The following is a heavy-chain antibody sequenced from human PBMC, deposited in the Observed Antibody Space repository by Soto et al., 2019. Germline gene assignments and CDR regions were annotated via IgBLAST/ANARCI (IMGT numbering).Heavy chain of an antibody. V-gene: IGHV4-34*01. Sequence: SETLSLTCAVYGGSLSDYNWSWIRQSPGKGLEWIGEINHSGGTNYNPSLTSRATLSVDTSKNQVSLKLSSVTAADSAMYYCARDPQGDGRLDCDPWGQGTLVTVSS. D-gene: IGHD1-1*01. CDR1: GGSLSDYN. CDR3: ARDPQGDGRLDCDP. J-gene: IGHJ5*02. CDR2: INHSGGT.